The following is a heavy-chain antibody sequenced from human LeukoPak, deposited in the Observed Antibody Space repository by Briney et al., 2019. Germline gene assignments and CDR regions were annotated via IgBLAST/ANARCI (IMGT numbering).Heavy chain of an antibody. Sequence: PGGSLRLSCEASGFTFSNYAMAWVRQAPGKGLEWVSSISSSSSYIYYADSVKGRFTISRDNAKNSLYLQMNSLRAEDTAVYYCARTLAYCGGDCANYWGQGTLVTVSS. CDR2: ISSSSSYI. J-gene: IGHJ4*02. V-gene: IGHV3-21*01. CDR1: GFTFSNYA. CDR3: ARTLAYCGGDCANY. D-gene: IGHD2-21*02.